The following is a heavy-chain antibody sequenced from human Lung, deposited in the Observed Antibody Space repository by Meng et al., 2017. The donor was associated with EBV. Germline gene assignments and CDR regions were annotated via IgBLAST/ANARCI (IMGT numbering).Heavy chain of an antibody. CDR1: GGSFSGYY. J-gene: IGHJ4*02. V-gene: IGHV4-34*01. Sequence: AGPFNPSGSLSPTCAVHGGSFSGYYWSWIRQPPGKGLEWIGEIDHSGSTNYNPSLKSRVTISEDTSKIQFSLRLTSVTAADTAVYYCALYSGNHQFDYWGQGTLVTVSS. CDR3: ALYSGNHQFDY. D-gene: IGHD1-26*01. CDR2: IDHSGST.